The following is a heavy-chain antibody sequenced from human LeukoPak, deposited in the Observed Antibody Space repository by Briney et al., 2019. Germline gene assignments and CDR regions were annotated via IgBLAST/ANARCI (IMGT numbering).Heavy chain of an antibody. Sequence: PSETLSLTCAVYGGSFSGYYWSWIRQPPGKGLEWIGEINHSGSTNYNPSLKSRVTISVDTSKNQFSLKLSSVTAADTAVYYCARSFAGTTILKLYYYGMDVWGQGTTVTASS. CDR1: GGSFSGYY. CDR3: ARSFAGTTILKLYYYGMDV. D-gene: IGHD1-7*01. V-gene: IGHV4-34*01. J-gene: IGHJ6*02. CDR2: INHSGST.